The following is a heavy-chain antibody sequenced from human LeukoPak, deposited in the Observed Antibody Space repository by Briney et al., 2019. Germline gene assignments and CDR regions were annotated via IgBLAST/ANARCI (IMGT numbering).Heavy chain of an antibody. CDR3: ARESGYSGYSDFDY. Sequence: SETLSLTCTVSGGSISTSSYYWGWIRQPPGKGLEWIGSMYHSGSTYYNPSLKSRVTISVDTSKNQFSLKLSSVTAADTAVYYCARESGYSGYSDFDYWGQGTLVTVSS. CDR1: GGSISTSSYY. CDR2: MYHSGST. J-gene: IGHJ4*02. V-gene: IGHV4-39*02. D-gene: IGHD5-12*01.